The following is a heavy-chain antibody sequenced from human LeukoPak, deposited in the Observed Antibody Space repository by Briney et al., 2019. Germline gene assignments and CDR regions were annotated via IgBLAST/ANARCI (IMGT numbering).Heavy chain of an antibody. D-gene: IGHD3-10*01. V-gene: IGHV3-23*01. CDR1: GFTFSSYA. CDR2: ISGSGGST. J-gene: IGHJ5*02. CDR3: AKDPSRDSLWFGESRVARRFDP. Sequence: PGGSLRLSCAASGFTFSSYAMSWVRQAPGKGLEWVSAISGSGGSTYYADSVKGRFTISRDNSKNTLYLQMNSLRAEDTAVYYCAKDPSRDSLWFGESRVARRFDPWGQGTLVTVSS.